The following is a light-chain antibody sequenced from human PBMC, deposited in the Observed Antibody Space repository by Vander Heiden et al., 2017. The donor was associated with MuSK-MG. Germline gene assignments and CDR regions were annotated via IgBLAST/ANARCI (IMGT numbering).Light chain of an antibody. V-gene: IGKV3-11*01. CDR2: DAS. CDR3: QQHSKGPPLT. J-gene: IGKJ4*01. Sequence: EIVLTQSPATLSLSPGERATLSCRASQSVSSYLAWYQQKPGQAPRLLIYDASNRATGIPARFSGSGSGTDFTLTISSLEPEDFAVYYCQQHSKGPPLTFGGGTKVEIK. CDR1: QSVSSY.